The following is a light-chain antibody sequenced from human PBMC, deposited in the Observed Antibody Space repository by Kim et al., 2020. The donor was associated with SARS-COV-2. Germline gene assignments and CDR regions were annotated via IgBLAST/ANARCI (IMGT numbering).Light chain of an antibody. V-gene: IGLV2-8*01. Sequence: QSALTQPPSASGSSGQSVTISCTGTSSDVGVYNFVSWYQQHPGKAPKLMIYEVSKRPSGVPDRFSGSRSGNTASLTVSGLQAEDEADYYCSSYAGSNNWVFGGGTKLTVL. J-gene: IGLJ3*02. CDR2: EVS. CDR3: SSYAGSNNWV. CDR1: SSDVGVYNF.